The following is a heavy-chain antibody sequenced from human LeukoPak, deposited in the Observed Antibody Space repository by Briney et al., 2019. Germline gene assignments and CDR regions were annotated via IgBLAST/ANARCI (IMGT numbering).Heavy chain of an antibody. CDR2: INAGNGNT. J-gene: IGHJ5*02. D-gene: IGHD2-15*01. CDR1: GYTFTSYA. Sequence: ASVKVSCKASGYTFTSYAMHWVRQAPGQRLEWMGWINAGNGNTKYSQKSQGRVTITRDTSASTAYMELSSLRSEDTAVYYCARGLSIVVVVAGLDPWGQGTLVTVSS. V-gene: IGHV1-3*01. CDR3: ARGLSIVVVVAGLDP.